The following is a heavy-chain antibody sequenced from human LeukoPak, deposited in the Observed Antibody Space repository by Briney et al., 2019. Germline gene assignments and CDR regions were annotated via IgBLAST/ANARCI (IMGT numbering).Heavy chain of an antibody. J-gene: IGHJ4*02. Sequence: GGSLRLSCATSGFTFNIYWMQWVRHVPGKGLVWVSRIDSNGGGATYADSVKGRFTTSRDNGNNTMYLQMNSLRAEDTAIYYCARAKYSSRWSLDYWGQGALVTVSS. CDR2: IDSNGGGA. D-gene: IGHD6-13*01. CDR1: GFTFNIYW. V-gene: IGHV3-74*03. CDR3: ARAKYSSRWSLDY.